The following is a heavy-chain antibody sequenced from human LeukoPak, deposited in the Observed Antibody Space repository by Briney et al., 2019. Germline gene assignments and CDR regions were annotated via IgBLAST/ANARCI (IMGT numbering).Heavy chain of an antibody. CDR1: GYTFSSYG. CDR3: ARDRDAVFDY. Sequence: GKSLRLSCAASGYTFSSYGMHWVRQPPGKGLEWVAVIWYDGSNKYYADSVKGRFTISRDNSKNTLYLQMNSLRAEDTAVYYCARDRDAVFDYWGQGTLVTVSS. CDR2: IWYDGSNK. J-gene: IGHJ4*02. D-gene: IGHD2-21*01. V-gene: IGHV3-33*01.